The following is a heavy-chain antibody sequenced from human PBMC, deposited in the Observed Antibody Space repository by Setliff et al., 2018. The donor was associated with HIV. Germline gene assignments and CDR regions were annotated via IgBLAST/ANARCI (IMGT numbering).Heavy chain of an antibody. CDR3: AREPDSIPYDY. CDR2: FYYSGNT. J-gene: IGHJ4*02. V-gene: IGHV4-39*07. CDR1: GGSLSSSSYY. D-gene: IGHD4-4*01. Sequence: LSLTCTVSGGSLSSSSYYWGWIRQPPGKGLEWIGSFYYSGNTYYNPSLKSRVTISVDASRNQFSLKLNSVTAADTAVYYCAREPDSIPYDYWGQGTLVTVSS.